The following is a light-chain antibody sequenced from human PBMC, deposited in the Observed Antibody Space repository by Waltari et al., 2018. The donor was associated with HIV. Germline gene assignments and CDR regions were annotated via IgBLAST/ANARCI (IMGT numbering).Light chain of an antibody. V-gene: IGLV4-69*01. J-gene: IGLJ2*01. CDR1: SWHNDYA. Sequence: QLVTTQSPSVSASLGAPVELTSTLPSWHNDYAVTWPQQQPGKGPRFLMKLNADDSHTKGDGIPDRFSGSSSGAERFLSISNLQSEDEADYYCQTWGTGISLVFGGGTKLTVL. CDR3: QTWGTGISLV. CDR2: LNADDSH.